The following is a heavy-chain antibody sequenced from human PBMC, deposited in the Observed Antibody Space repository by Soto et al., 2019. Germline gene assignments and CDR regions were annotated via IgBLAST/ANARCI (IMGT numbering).Heavy chain of an antibody. Sequence: LSLTCTVSGGSISSYYWSWIRQPPGKGLEWIGYIYYSGSTNYNPSLKSRVTISVDTSKNQFSLKLSSVTAADTAVYYCARGTIAVAGMVFDYWGQGTLVTVSS. V-gene: IGHV4-59*01. CDR3: ARGTIAVAGMVFDY. CDR2: IYYSGST. CDR1: GGSISSYY. D-gene: IGHD6-19*01. J-gene: IGHJ4*02.